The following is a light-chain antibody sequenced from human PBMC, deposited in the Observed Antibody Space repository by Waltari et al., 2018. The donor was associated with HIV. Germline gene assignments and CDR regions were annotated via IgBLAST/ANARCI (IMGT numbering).Light chain of an antibody. V-gene: IGLV2-14*01. CDR3: TSYPTSTTVI. CDR1: SSDVGGYNY. J-gene: IGLJ2*01. CDR2: EVS. Sequence: QSALTQPASVSGSPGQSITISCTGTSSDVGGYNYVSWYQHQPGKVPKLMIYEVSNLPSGVSKRFSGPKSGNTASLTISGLQAEDESDYYCTSYPTSTTVIFGGGTKLTVL.